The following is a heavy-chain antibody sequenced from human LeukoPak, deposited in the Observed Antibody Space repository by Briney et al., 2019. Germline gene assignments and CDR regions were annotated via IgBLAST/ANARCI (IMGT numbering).Heavy chain of an antibody. CDR1: GFTVSSNY. J-gene: IGHJ4*02. V-gene: IGHV3-53*01. CDR3: ARGKTRGAPLTNFDY. Sequence: GGSLRLSCAASGFTVSSNYMSWVRQAPGKGLEWVSVIYSGGSTYYADSVKGRFTISRDNSKNTLYLQMNSLRAEDTAVYYCARGKTRGAPLTNFDYWGQGTLVTVSS. D-gene: IGHD1-26*01. CDR2: IYSGGST.